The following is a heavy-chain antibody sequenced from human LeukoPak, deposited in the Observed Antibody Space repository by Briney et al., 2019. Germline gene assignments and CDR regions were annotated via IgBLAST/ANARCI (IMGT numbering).Heavy chain of an antibody. Sequence: GGSLRLSCAASGFTFSSYAMSWVRQAPGKGLEWVSAISGSGGSTYYADSVKGRFTISRDNSKNTLYLQMNSLRAEDTAVYYCAKDHKYIVRGTYDYWGQGTLVTASS. D-gene: IGHD3-10*01. CDR3: AKDHKYIVRGTYDY. J-gene: IGHJ4*02. V-gene: IGHV3-23*01. CDR1: GFTFSSYA. CDR2: ISGSGGST.